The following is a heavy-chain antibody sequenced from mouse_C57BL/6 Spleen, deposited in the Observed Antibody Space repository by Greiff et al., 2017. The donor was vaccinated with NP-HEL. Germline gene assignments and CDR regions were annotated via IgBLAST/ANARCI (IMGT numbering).Heavy chain of an antibody. D-gene: IGHD2-5*01. Sequence: QVQLQQSGAALARPGASVKLSCKASGYTFPSYGISWVKQRTGPGLEWIGEISPRSGNTYYNEKVKGKATLTADKASSTAYMELRSLTSADSAVYFCARSLSYYSNYEGFAYWGQGTLVTVSA. CDR2: ISPRSGNT. V-gene: IGHV1-81*01. J-gene: IGHJ3*01. CDR3: ARSLSYYSNYEGFAY. CDR1: GYTFPSYG.